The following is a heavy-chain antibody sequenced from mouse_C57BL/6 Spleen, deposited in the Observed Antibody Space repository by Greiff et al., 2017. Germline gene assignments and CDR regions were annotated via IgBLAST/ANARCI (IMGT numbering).Heavy chain of an antibody. J-gene: IGHJ4*01. CDR1: GYTFTSYW. D-gene: IGHD1-1*01. Sequence: QVQLQQPGTELVKPGASVKLSCKASGYTFTSYWMHWVKQRPGQGLEWIGNINPSNGGTNYNEKFKSKATLTVDKSSSTAYMQLSSLTSEDSAVYYCASFPYYYGSSYDAMDYWGQGTSVTGSS. CDR3: ASFPYYYGSSYDAMDY. V-gene: IGHV1-53*01. CDR2: INPSNGGT.